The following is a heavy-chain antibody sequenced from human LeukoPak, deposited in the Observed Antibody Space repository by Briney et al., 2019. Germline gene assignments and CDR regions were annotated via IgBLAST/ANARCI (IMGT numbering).Heavy chain of an antibody. CDR1: GYTFASYD. V-gene: IGHV1-8*01. D-gene: IGHD2-2*01. CDR2: MDPNSGNT. CDR3: ARSCSSTSCHTYYYYYMDV. Sequence: ASVKVSCKASGYTFASYDINWVRQATGQGLEWMGWMDPNSGNTGYAQKFQGRVTMTRNTSISTAYMELSSLRSEDTAVYYCARSCSSTSCHTYYYYYMDVWGKGTTVTVSS. J-gene: IGHJ6*03.